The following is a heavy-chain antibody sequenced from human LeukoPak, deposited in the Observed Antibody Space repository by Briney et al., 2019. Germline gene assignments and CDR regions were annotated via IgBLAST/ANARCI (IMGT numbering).Heavy chain of an antibody. CDR3: ARVRGLQFPSYRPYWYFDL. D-gene: IGHD5-24*01. V-gene: IGHV1-69*05. Sequence: GSSVKVSCKASGGTFSSYAISWVRQAPGQGLEWMGEIIPIFGTANYAQKFQGRVTITTDESTSTAYMELSSLRSEDTAVYYCARVRGLQFPSYRPYWYFDLWGRGTLVTVSS. CDR2: IIPIFGTA. J-gene: IGHJ2*01. CDR1: GGTFSSYA.